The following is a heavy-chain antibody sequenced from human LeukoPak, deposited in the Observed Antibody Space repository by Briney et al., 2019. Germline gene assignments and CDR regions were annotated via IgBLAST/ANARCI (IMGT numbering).Heavy chain of an antibody. CDR2: IYYSGST. CDR1: GGSISSYY. Sequence: PSETLSLTCTVSGGSISSYYWGWIRQPPGKGLEWIGSIYYSGSTYYNPSLKSRVTISVDTSKNQFSLKLSSVTAADTAVYYCARHRGYSYGGLDYWGQGTLVTVSS. CDR3: ARHRGYSYGGLDY. J-gene: IGHJ4*02. D-gene: IGHD5-18*01. V-gene: IGHV4-39*01.